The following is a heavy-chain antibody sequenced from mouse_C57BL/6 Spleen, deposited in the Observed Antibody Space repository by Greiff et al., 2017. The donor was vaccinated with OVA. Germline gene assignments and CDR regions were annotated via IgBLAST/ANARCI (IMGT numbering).Heavy chain of an antibody. D-gene: IGHD2-4*01. J-gene: IGHJ2*01. CDR2: IDPSDSYT. CDR1: GYTFTSYW. CDR3: ARTGIYYDYLYFDY. Sequence: QVQLQQPGAELVMPGASVKLSCKASGYTFTSYWMHWVKQRPGQGLEWIGEIDPSDSYTNYNQKFKGKSTLTVDKSSSTAYMQLSSLTSEDSAVYYCARTGIYYDYLYFDYWGQGTTLTVSS. V-gene: IGHV1-69*01.